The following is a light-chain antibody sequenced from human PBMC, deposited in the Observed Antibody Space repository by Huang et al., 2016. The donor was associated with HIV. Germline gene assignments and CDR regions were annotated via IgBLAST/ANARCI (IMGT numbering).Light chain of an antibody. CDR1: QGVHNSY. V-gene: IGKV3-20*01. J-gene: IGKJ2*01. CDR3: QQYGTLPYT. Sequence: EIVLTQSPVTLSLSPGGGASLSCRASQGVHNSYFAWYQQKPGQAPRLLIFGASNRATGVPHRFRGSESGTDFTLTISGLDPEDFAVYYCQQYGTLPYTFGQGTKLEI. CDR2: GAS.